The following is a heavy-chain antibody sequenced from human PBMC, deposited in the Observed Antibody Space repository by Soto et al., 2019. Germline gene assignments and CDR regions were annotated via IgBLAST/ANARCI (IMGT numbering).Heavy chain of an antibody. D-gene: IGHD6-19*01. CDR2: ISYDGSNK. J-gene: IGHJ4*02. V-gene: IGHV3-30*18. Sequence: GGSLRLSCAASGFTFSSYGMHWVRQAPGKGLEWVAVISYDGSNKYYADSVKGRFTISRDNSKNTLYLQMNSLRAEDTAVYYCAKEGGYSSGWLPVNWGQGTLVTAPQ. CDR1: GFTFSSYG. CDR3: AKEGGYSSGWLPVN.